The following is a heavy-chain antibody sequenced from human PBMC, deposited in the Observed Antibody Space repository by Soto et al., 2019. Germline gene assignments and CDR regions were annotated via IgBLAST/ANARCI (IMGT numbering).Heavy chain of an antibody. CDR1: GFTFSDYA. CDR3: ARDRSIKVVASGFYF. J-gene: IGHJ4*02. CDR2: ISGSGGTT. V-gene: IGHV3-23*01. Sequence: EVQLLESGGVLVQPGESLRLSCADSGFTFSDYAMSCVRQAPGKGLEWVSNISGSGGTTYYADSVKGRFTISRDNYKSTLYLQMNRLSADDTALYYCARDRSIKVVASGFYFWGQVTLVTVSS. D-gene: IGHD2-15*01.